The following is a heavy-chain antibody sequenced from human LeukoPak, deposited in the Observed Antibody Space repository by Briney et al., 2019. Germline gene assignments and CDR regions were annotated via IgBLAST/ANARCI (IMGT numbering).Heavy chain of an antibody. D-gene: IGHD5-18*01. CDR1: GFTFSDSY. V-gene: IGHV3-11*06. CDR3: AKDKRGYGF. Sequence: GGSLRLSCAASGFTFSDSYMSWIRQAPGKGLEWVSYISGSTKDTNYADSVKGRFTISRDNAKNSLYLQMNSLRAEDTAVYYCAKDKRGYGFWGQGTLVTVSS. CDR2: ISGSTKDT. J-gene: IGHJ4*02.